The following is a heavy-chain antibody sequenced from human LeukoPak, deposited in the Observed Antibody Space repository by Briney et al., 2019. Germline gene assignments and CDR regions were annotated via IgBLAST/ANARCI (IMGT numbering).Heavy chain of an antibody. V-gene: IGHV3-53*01. J-gene: IGHJ1*01. CDR1: GFTVSSNY. CDR3: AKDSSSWSPGYFQH. Sequence: GGSLRLSCAASGFTVSSNYMSWVRQAPGRGLEWVSVIYSGGSTYYADSVKGRFTISRDNSKNTLYLQMNSLRAEDTAVYYCAKDSSSWSPGYFQHWGQGTLVTVSS. D-gene: IGHD6-13*01. CDR2: IYSGGST.